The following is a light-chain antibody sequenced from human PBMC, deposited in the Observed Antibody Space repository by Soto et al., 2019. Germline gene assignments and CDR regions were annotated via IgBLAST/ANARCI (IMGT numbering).Light chain of an antibody. CDR2: GNN. CDR1: SSNIGAGFD. CDR3: QSYDTNLSGGSV. Sequence: QSALTQSPSVSGAPGQRVSISCTGTSSNIGAGFDVHWYQQLPATAPKLLIYGNNNRPSGVPDRFSGSKSGTSASLAITGLQAEDEADYYGQSYDTNLSGGSVFVTGTKLNVL. J-gene: IGLJ1*01. V-gene: IGLV1-40*01.